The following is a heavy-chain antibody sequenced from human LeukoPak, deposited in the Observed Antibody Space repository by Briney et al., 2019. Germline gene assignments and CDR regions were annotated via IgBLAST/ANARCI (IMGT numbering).Heavy chain of an antibody. V-gene: IGHV4-59*01. CDR2: FYYSGST. Sequence: SETLSLTCTVSGGSISSYYWSWIRQPPGKGLEWIGYFYYSGSTNYNPSLKSRVTISVDTSKNQFSLKLSSVTAADTAVYYCAKDPPKLRSMVVRGVQDYWGQGTLVTVSS. CDR1: GGSISSYY. CDR3: AKDPPKLRSMVVRGVQDY. D-gene: IGHD3-10*01. J-gene: IGHJ4*02.